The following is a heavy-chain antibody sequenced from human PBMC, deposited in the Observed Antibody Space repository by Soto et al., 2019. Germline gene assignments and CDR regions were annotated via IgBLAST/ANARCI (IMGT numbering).Heavy chain of an antibody. Sequence: GGSLRLSFAASGFTFSNYEMNWVRQPPGKGLEWLSYISASGSPIYYADSVKGRFTISRDNAKNSLYLQMNSLRAEDTAVYYCARHTITSIVHIPTDHWRQGNMVSVS. J-gene: IGHJ4*02. D-gene: IGHD1-20*01. CDR3: ARHTITSIVHIPTDH. CDR1: GFTFSNYE. V-gene: IGHV3-48*03. CDR2: ISASGSPI.